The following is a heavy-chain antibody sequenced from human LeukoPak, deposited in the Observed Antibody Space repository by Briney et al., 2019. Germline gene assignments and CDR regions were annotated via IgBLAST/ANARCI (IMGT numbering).Heavy chain of an antibody. CDR1: GFTFMNAW. J-gene: IGHJ4*02. CDR3: ATLKTGTSRFL. D-gene: IGHD2-2*01. V-gene: IGHV3-15*01. Sequence: GGSLRLSCAASGFTFMNAWMSWVRQAPGKGLEWVGRIKSKTDGGTADYAAPVKGRFTISRDDSKNTLYLQLNSLKTEDTAVYYCATLKTGTSRFLWGQGTLVTVSS. CDR2: IKSKTDGGTA.